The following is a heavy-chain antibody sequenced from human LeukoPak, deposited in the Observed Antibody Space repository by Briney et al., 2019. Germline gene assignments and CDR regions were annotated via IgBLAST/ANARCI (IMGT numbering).Heavy chain of an antibody. Sequence: GGSLRLSCVASGFSFSDSWMSWVRQAPGKGLEWVADIKKDGSVKEYVDSVKGRFTISRDNAKNSLYLQMDSLRAEDTAVYYCATYTHWLAGDVWGQGTTVSVSS. CDR1: GFSFSDSW. J-gene: IGHJ6*02. CDR3: ATYTHWLAGDV. D-gene: IGHD3-9*01. CDR2: IKKDGSVK. V-gene: IGHV3-7*01.